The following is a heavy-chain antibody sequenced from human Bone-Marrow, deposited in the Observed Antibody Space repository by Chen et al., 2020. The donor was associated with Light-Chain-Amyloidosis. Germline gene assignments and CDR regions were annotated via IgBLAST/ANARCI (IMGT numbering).Heavy chain of an antibody. CDR1: GFFVKNNY. V-gene: IGHV3-53*01. D-gene: IGHD2-21*01. CDR3: ALVVKGSNDFYLY. J-gene: IGHJ4*02. CDR2: IFRTGRK. Sequence: EEKVVESGGGLIQPGGSLTLSCAASGFFVKNNYMTWVRQAPGKGLEWVSGIFRTGRKYYTESVEGRFTLSRDDPENTIYLQMNNLRVEDTAVYYCALVVKGSNDFYLYWGQGTPVTVS.